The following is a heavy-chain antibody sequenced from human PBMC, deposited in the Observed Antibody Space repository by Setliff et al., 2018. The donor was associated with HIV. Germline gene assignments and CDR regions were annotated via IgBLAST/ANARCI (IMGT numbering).Heavy chain of an antibody. Sequence: GGSLRLSCAASGFSFSNYAMSWVRQAPGKGLEWVSFVIRGGHNTFYADSVKGRFTISRDNSKDTLYLQMSSVTAADTAMYYCARYTVGSMVDYWGPGTLVTVSS. J-gene: IGHJ4*02. V-gene: IGHV3-23*01. D-gene: IGHD5-18*01. CDR2: VIRGGHNT. CDR3: ARYTVGSMVDY. CDR1: GFSFSNYA.